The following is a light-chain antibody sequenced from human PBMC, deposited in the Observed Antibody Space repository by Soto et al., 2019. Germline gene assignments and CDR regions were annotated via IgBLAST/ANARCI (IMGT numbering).Light chain of an antibody. J-gene: IGKJ2*01. CDR1: QSFSSSY. Sequence: EIVLTQSPGTLSLSPGERATLSCRASQSFSSSYLAWYQQKPGEAPRLLIYGASSLPTGIPDRFSGSGSGTDFTLTISRLEPEDFAVYYCQQYNSSVYTFGQGTKLEIK. CDR2: GAS. CDR3: QQYNSSVYT. V-gene: IGKV3-20*01.